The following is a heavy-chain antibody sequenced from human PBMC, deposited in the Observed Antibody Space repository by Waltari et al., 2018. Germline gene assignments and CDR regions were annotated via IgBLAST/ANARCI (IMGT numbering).Heavy chain of an antibody. Sequence: QVQLQQWGAGLLKPSETLSLTCAVYGGSFSGYYWRWIRQHPGKGREWIGEINHSGGNNYNPSLKSRVTISVDTSKNQFSLKLSSVTAADTAVYYCARRRYYYDSSGPYYYYGMDVWGQGTTVTVSS. V-gene: IGHV4-34*01. CDR2: INHSGGN. J-gene: IGHJ6*02. CDR3: ARRRYYYDSSGPYYYYGMDV. D-gene: IGHD3-22*01. CDR1: GGSFSGYY.